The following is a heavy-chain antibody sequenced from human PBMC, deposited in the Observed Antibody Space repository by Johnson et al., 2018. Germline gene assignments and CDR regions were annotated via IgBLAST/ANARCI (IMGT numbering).Heavy chain of an antibody. CDR2: IDGSGDAT. CDR3: ARGPGGYGLDG. D-gene: IGHD3-10*01. Sequence: VQLQESGGDFIQPGGSXRLSCAASGFPFTDHALRWVRQAPGTGLEWVSPIDGSGDATFFADSVKGRFTISRDNAKNRLFPQMKSLRGDDTATYFWARGPGGYGLDGWGQGTTVTVSS. J-gene: IGHJ6*02. V-gene: IGHV3-23*01. CDR1: GFPFTDHA.